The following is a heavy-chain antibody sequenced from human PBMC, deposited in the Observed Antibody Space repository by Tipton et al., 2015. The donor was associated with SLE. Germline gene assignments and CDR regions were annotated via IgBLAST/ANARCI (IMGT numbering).Heavy chain of an antibody. J-gene: IGHJ4*02. CDR2: IYYSGST. D-gene: IGHD6-19*01. CDR3: ARSKAVAADGFDY. Sequence: LRLSCTVSGGTISSSSYYWGWIRQPPGKGLGWIGSIYYSGSTYYNPSLKSRVTISVDTSKNQFSLKLSSVTAADTAVYYCARSKAVAADGFDYWGQGTRVSVSS. CDR1: GGTISSSSYY. V-gene: IGHV4-39*07.